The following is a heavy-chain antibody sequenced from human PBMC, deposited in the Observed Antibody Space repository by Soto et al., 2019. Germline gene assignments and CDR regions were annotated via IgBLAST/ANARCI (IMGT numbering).Heavy chain of an antibody. J-gene: IGHJ3*02. D-gene: IGHD1-26*01. Sequence: GTSVKVSCKASGGTLGSYASSWVRQAPGQGLEWMGGIIPIFGTANYAQKFQGRVTITADESTSTAYMELSSLRSEDTAVYYCARVIVGATADDAFDIWGQGTMVTVSS. CDR2: IIPIFGTA. CDR1: GGTLGSYA. V-gene: IGHV1-69*13. CDR3: ARVIVGATADDAFDI.